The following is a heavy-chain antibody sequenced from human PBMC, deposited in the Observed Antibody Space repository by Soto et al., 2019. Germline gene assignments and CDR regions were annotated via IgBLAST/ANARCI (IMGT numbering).Heavy chain of an antibody. V-gene: IGHV4-34*01. CDR3: ARGRLYYDFWSGHHPAPYYYYGMDV. CDR2: INHSGST. CDR1: GGSFSGYY. J-gene: IGHJ6*02. Sequence: PSETLSLTCAVYGGSFSGYYWSWIRQPPGKGLEWIGEINHSGSTNYNPSLKSRVTISVDTSKNQFSLKLSSVTAADTAVYYCARGRLYYDFWSGHHPAPYYYYGMDVWGQGTTVTVS. D-gene: IGHD3-3*01.